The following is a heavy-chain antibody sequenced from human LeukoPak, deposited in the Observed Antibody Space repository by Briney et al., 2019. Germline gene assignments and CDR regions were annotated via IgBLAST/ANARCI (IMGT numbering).Heavy chain of an antibody. CDR3: AKVVAATFDY. CDR1: GFTFSNYA. D-gene: IGHD2-15*01. CDR2: ISGSGGST. J-gene: IGHJ4*02. V-gene: IGHV3-23*01. Sequence: PGGSLRLSCAASGFTFSNYAMTWVRQAPGKGLEWVSAISGSGGSTYYADSVKGRFTISRDNSKNTLYLQMNSLRAEDTAVYYCAKVVAATFDYWGQGTLVTVSS.